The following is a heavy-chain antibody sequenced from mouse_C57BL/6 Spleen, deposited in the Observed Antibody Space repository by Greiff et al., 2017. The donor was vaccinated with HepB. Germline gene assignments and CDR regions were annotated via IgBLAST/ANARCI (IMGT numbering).Heavy chain of an antibody. Sequence: VQLQQPGAELVRPGSSVKLSCKASGYTFTSYWMHWVKQRPIQGLEWIGNIDPSDSETHYNQKFKDKATLTVDKSSSTAYMQLSSLTSEDSAVYYCARGDVYYYGSSQYYFDYWGQGTTLTVSS. CDR3: ARGDVYYYGSSQYYFDY. CDR1: GYTFTSYW. CDR2: IDPSDSET. V-gene: IGHV1-52*01. D-gene: IGHD1-1*01. J-gene: IGHJ2*01.